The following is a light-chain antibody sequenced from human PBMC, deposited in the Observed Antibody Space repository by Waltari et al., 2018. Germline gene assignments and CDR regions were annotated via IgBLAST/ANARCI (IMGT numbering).Light chain of an antibody. CDR1: QSVDTS. J-gene: IGKJ1*01. V-gene: IGKV3-11*01. CDR2: DAS. Sequence: EVVLTQSPAALSLSPGERASLSCRASQSVDTSLAWYQQTPGQAPRLVIYDASKRATGIPPRFSGSGSGTDFTLTISSLQPEDFATYYCQQNYNTPPTFGPGTKVEIK. CDR3: QQNYNTPPT.